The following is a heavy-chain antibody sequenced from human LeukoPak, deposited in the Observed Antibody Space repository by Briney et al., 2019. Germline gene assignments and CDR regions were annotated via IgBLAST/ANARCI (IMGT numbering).Heavy chain of an antibody. V-gene: IGHV4-59*01. CDR3: ARGRYYDSSGENWFDP. D-gene: IGHD3-22*01. CDR2: IYYSGST. Sequence: SETLSLTCTVSGGSISSYYWSWIRQPPGKGLEWIGYIYYSGSTNYNPSLKSRVTISVDTSKNQFSLKLSSVTAADTAVYYCARGRYYDSSGENWFDPWGQGTLVTVSS. J-gene: IGHJ5*02. CDR1: GGSISSYY.